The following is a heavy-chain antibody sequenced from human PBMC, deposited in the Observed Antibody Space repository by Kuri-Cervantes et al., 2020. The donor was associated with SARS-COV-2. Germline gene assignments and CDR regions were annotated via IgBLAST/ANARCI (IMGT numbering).Heavy chain of an antibody. V-gene: IGHV3-30*04. CDR1: GFTFSSYA. CDR2: ISYDGSNK. Sequence: GGSLRLSCAASGFTFSSYAMHWVRQAPGKGLEWVAVISYDGSNKYYADSVKGRFTISRDNSKNTLYLQMNSLRAEDTAVYYCAREGAFDIWGQGTMVTVSS. J-gene: IGHJ3*02. CDR3: AREGAFDI.